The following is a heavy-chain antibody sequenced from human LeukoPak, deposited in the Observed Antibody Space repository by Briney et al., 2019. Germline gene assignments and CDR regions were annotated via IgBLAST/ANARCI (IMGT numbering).Heavy chain of an antibody. CDR3: ARAGRGYDILTGYGPYYGMDV. CDR2: INPNSGGT. Sequence: GASVKVSCKASGYTFTGYYMHWVRQAPGQGLEWMGWINPNSGGTNYAQKFQGRVTMTRDTSISTAYMELSRLRSDDTAVYYCARAGRGYDILTGYGPYYGMDVWGQGTTVTVSS. J-gene: IGHJ6*02. V-gene: IGHV1-2*02. CDR1: GYTFTGYY. D-gene: IGHD3-9*01.